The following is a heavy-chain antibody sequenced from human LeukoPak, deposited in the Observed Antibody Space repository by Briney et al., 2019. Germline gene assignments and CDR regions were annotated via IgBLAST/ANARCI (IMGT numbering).Heavy chain of an antibody. J-gene: IGHJ4*02. V-gene: IGHV4-39*01. CDR3: QSRFLGWLLGY. D-gene: IGHD3-3*01. CDR2: IYDTGST. Sequence: SETLSLTCTVSGDSIRSNNYYWGWIRQPPGKRLEWIGSIYDTGSTFYNPSLKSRVIISVDTSKNQFSLKLSSVTAADTAVYYCQSRFLGWLLGYWGQGTLVTVSS. CDR1: GDSIRSNNYY.